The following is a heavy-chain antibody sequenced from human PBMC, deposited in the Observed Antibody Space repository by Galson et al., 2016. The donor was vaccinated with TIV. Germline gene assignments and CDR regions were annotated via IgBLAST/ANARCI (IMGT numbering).Heavy chain of an antibody. D-gene: IGHD3-10*01. CDR2: INPIFGIV. J-gene: IGHJ4*02. V-gene: IGHV1-69*04. Sequence: SVKVSCKASGGTFSNFVISWVRQAPGQGLEWMGSINPIFGIVNYAQKIQGRVTITADTSTSTIYIELSSLRSEDTAVYYCARGRGYYFGSGSSYFDYWGQGTLVTVSS. CDR1: GGTFSNFV. CDR3: ARGRGYYFGSGSSYFDY.